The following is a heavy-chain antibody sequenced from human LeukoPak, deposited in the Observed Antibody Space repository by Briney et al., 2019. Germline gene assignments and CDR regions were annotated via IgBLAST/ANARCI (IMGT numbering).Heavy chain of an antibody. CDR3: ARAGGIDYYDSSGYYPSYYFDY. CDR2: ISFVGSNK. V-gene: IGHV3-30*01. CDR1: GFNLSSYA. J-gene: IGHJ4*02. Sequence: QSGGSLRLSCGASGFNLSSYAMHWVRQAPGKGVDGVAVISFVGSNKFLADSVKGRFTISRDNSKNTLYLQMNSLRAEDTAVYYCARAGGIDYYDSSGYYPSYYFDYWGQGTLVTVSS. D-gene: IGHD3-22*01.